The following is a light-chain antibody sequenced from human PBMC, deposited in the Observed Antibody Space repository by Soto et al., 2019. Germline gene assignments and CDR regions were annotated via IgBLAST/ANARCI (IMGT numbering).Light chain of an antibody. J-gene: IGKJ2*01. CDR2: HAS. CDR3: QRYGSSPPMYT. Sequence: ETVLTQSPFTLSVSPGGRATLSCRARQSINSRDLAWYQQKPGQAPRLLVFHASIRATGISDRFSGSGAGTDFTLTISRVDPEDIAVYYCQRYGSSPPMYTFGQGTKLEIK. V-gene: IGKV3-20*01. CDR1: QSINSRD.